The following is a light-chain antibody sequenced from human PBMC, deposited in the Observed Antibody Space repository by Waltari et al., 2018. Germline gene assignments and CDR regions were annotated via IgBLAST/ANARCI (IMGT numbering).Light chain of an antibody. J-gene: IGKJ1*01. Sequence: EIMLTQSPGTLSLSPGERATLSCRASQSISKYLAWYQQKPGQAPRLLIYDASIRATGIPDRFSGSGYATDFSLTISRLEPEDYAVYYCQKYGSLPATFGRGTKVEIK. CDR2: DAS. CDR1: QSISKY. V-gene: IGKV3-20*01. CDR3: QKYGSLPAT.